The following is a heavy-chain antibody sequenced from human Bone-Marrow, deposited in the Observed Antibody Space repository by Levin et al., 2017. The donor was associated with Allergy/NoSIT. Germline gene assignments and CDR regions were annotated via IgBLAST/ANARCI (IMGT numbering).Heavy chain of an antibody. V-gene: IGHV3-9*01. D-gene: IGHD4-17*01. CDR2: ISWNSGDI. CDR1: GFIFDDYA. CDR3: AKNRVSTTPNYYYGMDV. Sequence: SGGSLRLSCAASGFIFDDYAMHWVRQAPGKGLEWVSSISWNSGDIAYEDSVKGRFTTSRDNAKNFLYLQMNSLRAEDTALYYCAKNRVSTTPNYYYGMDVWGQGTTVTVSS. J-gene: IGHJ6*02.